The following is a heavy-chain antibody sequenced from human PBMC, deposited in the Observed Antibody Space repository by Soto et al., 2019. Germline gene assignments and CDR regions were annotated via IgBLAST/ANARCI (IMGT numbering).Heavy chain of an antibody. Sequence: QVQLQQSGPRLVKPSETLSLTCTVSSGPDRSHNWGWIRQPPGRGLEWIGYVYYTGDTAYNPSLRGRVTISGDTSTTNTSMTLNPVTAADTAGYYCVRQGIDYLHGLVDVWGRGTTVSVSS. CDR1: SGPDRSHN. D-gene: IGHD4-17*01. V-gene: IGHV4-59*08. CDR2: VYYTGDT. CDR3: VRQGIDYLHGLVDV. J-gene: IGHJ6*02.